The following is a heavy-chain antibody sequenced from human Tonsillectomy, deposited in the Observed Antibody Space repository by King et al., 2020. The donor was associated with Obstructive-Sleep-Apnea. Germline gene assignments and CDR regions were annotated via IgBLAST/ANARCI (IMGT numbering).Heavy chain of an antibody. J-gene: IGHJ4*02. CDR3: ARDAPPLN. Sequence: QLQESGPGLVKPSETLSLTCTVSAYSISSGYYWGWIRQPPGKGLEWIGSIYHSGSTYYNPSLKSRVTVSVDTSKNQFSLQLTSVTAADTAVYYCARDAPPLNWGQGTLVTVSS. V-gene: IGHV4-38-2*02. CDR1: AYSISSGYY. CDR2: IYHSGST.